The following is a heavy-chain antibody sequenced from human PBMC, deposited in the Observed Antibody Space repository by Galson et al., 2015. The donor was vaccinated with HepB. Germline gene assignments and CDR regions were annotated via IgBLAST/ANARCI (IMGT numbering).Heavy chain of an antibody. CDR2: IGGSAGWT. CDR1: GFTFSSYA. CDR3: AKGARGGYWSAFDY. J-gene: IGHJ4*02. D-gene: IGHD5-12*01. Sequence: SLRLSCAASGFTFSSYAMSWVRQVPGKGLEWVSGIGGSAGWTYYADSVKGRFAISRDNSKNTVYLQMNSLRAEDTALYYCAKGARGGYWSAFDYWGQGTLLTVSS. V-gene: IGHV3-23*01.